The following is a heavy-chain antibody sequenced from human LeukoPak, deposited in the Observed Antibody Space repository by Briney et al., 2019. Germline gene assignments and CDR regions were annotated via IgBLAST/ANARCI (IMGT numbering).Heavy chain of an antibody. V-gene: IGHV3-30*02. CDR2: IRYDGSNK. CDR3: AKGGLYYYDSSGYYGY. D-gene: IGHD3-22*01. Sequence: PGGSLRLSCAASGFTFSSYGMHWVRQAPGKGLEWVAFIRYDGSNKYYADSVKGRFTISRDNSKNTLYLQMNSLRAEDTAVYYCAKGGLYYYDSSGYYGYWGQGTLVTVSS. J-gene: IGHJ4*02. CDR1: GFTFSSYG.